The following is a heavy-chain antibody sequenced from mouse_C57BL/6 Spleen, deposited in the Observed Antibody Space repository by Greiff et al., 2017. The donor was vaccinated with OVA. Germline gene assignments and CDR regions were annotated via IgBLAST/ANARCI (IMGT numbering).Heavy chain of an antibody. J-gene: IGHJ3*01. V-gene: IGHV1-61*01. CDR3: ARSGYDYGRFAY. D-gene: IGHD2-4*01. Sequence: QVQLQQPGAELVRHGSSVKLSCKASGYTFTSYWMDWVKQRPGQGLEWIGNIYPSDSETHYNQKFKDKATLTVDKSSSTAYMQLSSLTSEDSAVYYCARSGYDYGRFAYWGQGTLVTVSA. CDR1: GYTFTSYW. CDR2: IYPSDSET.